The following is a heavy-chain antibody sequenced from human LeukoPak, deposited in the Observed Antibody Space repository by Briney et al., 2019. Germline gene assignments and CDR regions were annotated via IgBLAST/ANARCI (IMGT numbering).Heavy chain of an antibody. CDR1: GYTFTGYY. CDR2: INPNSGGT. D-gene: IGHD3-22*01. V-gene: IGHV1-2*02. J-gene: IGHJ4*01. Sequence: ASVKVSCKASGYTFTGYYMHWVRQAPGQGLEWMGWINPNSGGTNYAQKFQGRVTMSRDTSISTAYMELRSLRSDDTAVYYCARVPPDSSGYYVYYFDCWGQGRLVSVSS. CDR3: ARVPPDSSGYYVYYFDC.